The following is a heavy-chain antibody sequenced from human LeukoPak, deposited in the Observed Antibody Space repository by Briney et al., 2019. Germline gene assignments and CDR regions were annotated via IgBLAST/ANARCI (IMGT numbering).Heavy chain of an antibody. J-gene: IGHJ3*02. CDR3: ASEDSYNWVRAFDI. Sequence: PSETLSLTCTVSGGSISSGSYYWSWIRQPGGKGLEWIGRIYTSGSTNYNPSLKSRVTISVDTSKNQFSLKLSSVTAADTAVYYCASEDSYNWVRAFDIWGQGRMVTVSS. D-gene: IGHD5-24*01. CDR1: GGSISSGSYY. V-gene: IGHV4-61*02. CDR2: IYTSGST.